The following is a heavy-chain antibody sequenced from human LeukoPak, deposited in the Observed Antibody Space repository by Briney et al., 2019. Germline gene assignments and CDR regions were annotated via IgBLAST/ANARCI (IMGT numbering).Heavy chain of an antibody. J-gene: IGHJ2*01. D-gene: IGHD3-3*01. CDR3: ARAILTPSGYVWHFDL. Sequence: SETLSLTCAVYGGSFSGYYWSWIRQHPEKGLEWIGYSYYSGSVYYNPSLKSRVTISVDTSKNQFSLTLSSVTAADTAVYYCARAILTPSGYVWHFDLWGRGTLVTVSS. CDR1: GGSFSGYY. V-gene: IGHV4-31*11. CDR2: SYYSGSV.